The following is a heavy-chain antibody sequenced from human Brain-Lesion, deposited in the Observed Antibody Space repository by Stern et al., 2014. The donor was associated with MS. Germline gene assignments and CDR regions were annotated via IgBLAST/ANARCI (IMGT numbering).Heavy chain of an antibody. J-gene: IGHJ4*02. CDR3: ARSPATPSGYDRFDY. CDR1: GYLFDDYW. Sequence: VQLVQSGAEVKKPGESLKISCEASGYLFDDYWIGWVRQMSGRGLELVAIIFPRGSNTRYSPSVQGQVTLSAAKHISPAPLQWATRRAPDPAMYYCARSPATPSGYDRFDYWGQGALVTVSS. CDR2: IFPRGSNT. V-gene: IGHV5-51*04. D-gene: IGHD5-12*01.